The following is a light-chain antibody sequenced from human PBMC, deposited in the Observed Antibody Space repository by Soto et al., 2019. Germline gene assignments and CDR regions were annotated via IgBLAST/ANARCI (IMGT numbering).Light chain of an antibody. CDR3: QQYSKEST. J-gene: IGKJ2*01. V-gene: IGKV1-5*03. CDR2: KAS. Sequence: DVEMTQSPSTLPTSIGDRVTINCRASQNVSNWLAWYQQKPGKAPKLLIYKASRLESGVPSRFSAGGSGTDFTLTINCLQSDDFATYFCQQYSKESTFGQGTKLEIK. CDR1: QNVSNW.